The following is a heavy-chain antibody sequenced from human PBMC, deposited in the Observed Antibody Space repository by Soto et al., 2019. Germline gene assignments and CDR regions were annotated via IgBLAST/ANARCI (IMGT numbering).Heavy chain of an antibody. J-gene: IGHJ6*02. CDR1: GGTFSSYA. CDR3: APRRDYRYYYGMDV. D-gene: IGHD3-16*02. V-gene: IGHV1-69*01. CDR2: LIPIFGTA. Sequence: QVQLVQSVAEVKKPGSSVKVSCKASGGTFSSYAISWVRQAPGQGLEWMGGLIPIFGTANYGQKFQGRVTITADEPTSTAYLEPSSLRSEDTAVYYCAPRRDYRYYYGMDVWGQGTTVTVSS.